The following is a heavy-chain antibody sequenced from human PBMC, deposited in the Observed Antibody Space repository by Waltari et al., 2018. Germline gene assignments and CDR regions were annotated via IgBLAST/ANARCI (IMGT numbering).Heavy chain of an antibody. V-gene: IGHV4-38-2*01. CDR1: GYSISSGYY. CDR2: IYHSGST. Sequence: QVQLQASGPGLVKPSETLSLTCAVSGYSISSGYYWGWIRQPPGKGLEWIGSIYHSGSTYYNPSLKSRVTISVDTSKNQFSLKLSSVTAADTAVYYCARVVWSSWGYYFDYWGQGTLVTVSS. CDR3: ARVVWSSWGYYFDY. J-gene: IGHJ4*02. D-gene: IGHD6-13*01.